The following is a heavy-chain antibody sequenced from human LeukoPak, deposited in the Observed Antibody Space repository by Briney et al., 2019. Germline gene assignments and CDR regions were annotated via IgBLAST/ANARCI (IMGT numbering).Heavy chain of an antibody. CDR3: ARVDTIFGVVTYYYYGMDV. D-gene: IGHD3-3*01. CDR1: GYTFTSYD. V-gene: IGHV1-8*01. CDR2: VNPNSGNT. Sequence: ASVKVSCKASGYTFTSYDINWVRQATGQGLEWMGWVNPNSGNTGYAQKFQGRVTMTRNTSISTAYMELSSLRSEDTAVYYCARVDTIFGVVTYYYYGMDVWGQGTTVTVSS. J-gene: IGHJ6*02.